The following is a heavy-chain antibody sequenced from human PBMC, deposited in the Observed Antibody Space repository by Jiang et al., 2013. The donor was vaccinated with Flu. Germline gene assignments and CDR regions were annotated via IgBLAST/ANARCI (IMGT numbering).Heavy chain of an antibody. CDR1: GGSFSGYY. CDR3: ARRTPPIYDILTGPGGSERYFDY. J-gene: IGHJ4*02. V-gene: IGHV4-34*01. CDR2: INHSGST. Sequence: LLKPSETLSLTCAVYGGSFSGYYWSWIRQPPGKGLEWIGEINHSGSTNYNPSLKSRVTISVDTSKNQFSLKLSSVTAADTAVYYCARRTPPIYDILTGPGGSERYFDYWGQGTLVTVSS. D-gene: IGHD3-9*01.